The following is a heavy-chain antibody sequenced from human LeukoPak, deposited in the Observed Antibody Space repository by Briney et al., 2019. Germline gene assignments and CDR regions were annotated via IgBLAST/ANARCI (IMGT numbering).Heavy chain of an antibody. CDR3: ARSSVGIAAAGPYGGLDY. Sequence: GGSLRLSCAASGFTFSSYAMHWVRQAPGKGLEWVAVISYDGSNKYYADSVKGRFTISRDNSKNTLYLQMNSLRAEDTAVYYCARSSVGIAAAGPYGGLDYWGQGTLVTVSS. V-gene: IGHV3-30-3*01. CDR2: ISYDGSNK. CDR1: GFTFSSYA. D-gene: IGHD6-13*01. J-gene: IGHJ4*02.